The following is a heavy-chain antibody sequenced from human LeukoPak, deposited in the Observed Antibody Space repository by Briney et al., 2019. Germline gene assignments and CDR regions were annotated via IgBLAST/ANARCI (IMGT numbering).Heavy chain of an antibody. CDR2: INPNSGGT. Sequence: ASVKVSCKASGYTFTSYDINWVRQATGQGLEWMGWINPNSGGTNYAQKFQGRVTMTRDTSISTAYMELSRLRSDDTAVYYCAREGYCSSTSCYLDYWGQGTLVTVSS. D-gene: IGHD2-2*01. J-gene: IGHJ4*02. V-gene: IGHV1-2*02. CDR3: AREGYCSSTSCYLDY. CDR1: GYTFTSYD.